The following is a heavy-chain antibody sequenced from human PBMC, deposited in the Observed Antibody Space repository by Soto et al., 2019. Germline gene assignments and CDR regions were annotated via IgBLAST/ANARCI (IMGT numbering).Heavy chain of an antibody. CDR2: IYYIGST. CDR3: ARYFMVRGVMSAFDL. Sequence: PSETLSLTCTVSGGSISSGGYYWNWIRQHPGKGLEWIGYIYYIGSTYYNPSLKSRVTISVDTSKNQFSLKLSSVTAADTAVYYCARYFMVRGVMSAFDLWGQGTMVTVSS. CDR1: GGSISSGGYY. D-gene: IGHD3-10*01. J-gene: IGHJ3*01. V-gene: IGHV4-31*03.